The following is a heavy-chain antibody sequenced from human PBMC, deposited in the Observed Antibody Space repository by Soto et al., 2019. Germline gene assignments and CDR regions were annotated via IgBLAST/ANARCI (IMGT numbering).Heavy chain of an antibody. D-gene: IGHD3-10*01. CDR3: ARLDYYKFDY. J-gene: IGHJ4*02. V-gene: IGHV4-59*08. Sequence: SETLSLTCTVSGGSISSYYWSWIRQPPGKGLEWIGYIYYSGSTNYNPSLKSRVTISVDTSKNQFSLKLSSVTAADTAVYYCARLDYYKFDYWGQGTLVTVSS. CDR2: IYYSGST. CDR1: GGSISSYY.